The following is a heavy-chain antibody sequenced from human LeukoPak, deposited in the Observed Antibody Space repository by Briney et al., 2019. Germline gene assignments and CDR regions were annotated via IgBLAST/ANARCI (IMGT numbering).Heavy chain of an antibody. J-gene: IGHJ6*02. V-gene: IGHV3-64*04. Sequence: PGGSLRLSCSASGFTFSSYAMHWVRQAPGKGLEYVSAISSNGGSTYYADSVKGRFTISRDNSKNTLYLQMNSLRAEDTAVYYCARGIQLWSHYYYYGMDVWGQGTTVTVSS. D-gene: IGHD5-18*01. CDR3: ARGIQLWSHYYYYGMDV. CDR2: ISSNGGST. CDR1: GFTFSSYA.